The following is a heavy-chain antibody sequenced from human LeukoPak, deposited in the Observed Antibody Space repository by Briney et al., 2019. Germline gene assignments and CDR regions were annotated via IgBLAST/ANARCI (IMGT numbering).Heavy chain of an antibody. CDR3: AKGYGSEHSYYYYYMDV. D-gene: IGHD3-10*01. CDR1: GFTFSSYG. V-gene: IGHV3-23*01. J-gene: IGHJ6*03. Sequence: GGTLRLSCAASGFTFSSYGMSWVRQAPGKGLEWVSAISGSGGSTYYADSVKGRFTISRDNSKNTLYLQMSSLRAEDTAVYYCAKGYGSEHSYYYYYMDVWGKGTTVTISS. CDR2: ISGSGGST.